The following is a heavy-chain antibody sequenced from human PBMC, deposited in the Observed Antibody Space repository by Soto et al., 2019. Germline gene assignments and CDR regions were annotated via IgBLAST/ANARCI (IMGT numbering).Heavy chain of an antibody. Sequence: SVKVSCKNSGHTLTELSIHWVRQAPGKGLEWMGGFDPDVGEANYAQKWQGRVTITADESTSTAYMELSSLRSEDTAVYYCARVQAHLGGMDVWGQGTTVTVFS. CDR2: FDPDVGEA. CDR3: ARVQAHLGGMDV. J-gene: IGHJ6*02. D-gene: IGHD3-16*01. V-gene: IGHV1-24*01. CDR1: GHTLTELS.